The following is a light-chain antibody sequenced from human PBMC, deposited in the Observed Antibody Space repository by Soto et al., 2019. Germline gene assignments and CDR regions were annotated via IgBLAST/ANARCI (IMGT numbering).Light chain of an antibody. V-gene: IGLV2-8*01. CDR1: SSDVGGYNY. CDR3: SSYVGTKSYV. CDR2: EVN. J-gene: IGLJ1*01. Sequence: QSVLTQPPSASGSPGQSVTISCTGTSSDVGGYNYVSWYQQYPGKAPQLVIYEVNKRPSGVPDRFSGSKSGNTASLTVFGLHAEDEADYYCSSYVGTKSYVFGTGTKVTVL.